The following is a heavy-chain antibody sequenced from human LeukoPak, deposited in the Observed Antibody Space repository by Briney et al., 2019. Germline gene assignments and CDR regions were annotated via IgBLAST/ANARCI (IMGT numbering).Heavy chain of an antibody. CDR2: ISGSGGST. J-gene: IGHJ4*02. D-gene: IGHD3-16*02. CDR1: GFPFSNYG. CDR3: ATSELSFPPLDY. Sequence: GGTLRLSCAASGFPFSNYGMSWVRQAPGKGLEWVSSISGSGGSTSYAQKFQGRVTMTRDMSTSTVYMELSSLRSEDTAVYYCATSELSFPPLDYWGQGTLVTVSS. V-gene: IGHV3-23*01.